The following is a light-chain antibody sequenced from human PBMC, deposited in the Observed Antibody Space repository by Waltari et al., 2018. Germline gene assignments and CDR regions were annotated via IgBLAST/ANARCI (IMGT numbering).Light chain of an antibody. CDR3: QQYNNWLIT. CDR2: GAS. Sequence: EIVMTQSPATLSVSPGERATLSCRASQSVSSNLAGYQQKPGQAPRRLVFGASSRATGIPGRVSGSGSGTEFTLTISSLQSEDFAVYYCQQYNNWLITFGQGTRLEIK. V-gene: IGKV3-15*01. CDR1: QSVSSN. J-gene: IGKJ5*01.